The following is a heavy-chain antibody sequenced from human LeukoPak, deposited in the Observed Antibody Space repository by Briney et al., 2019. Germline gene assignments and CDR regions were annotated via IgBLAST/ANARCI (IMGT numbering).Heavy chain of an antibody. D-gene: IGHD3-22*01. CDR2: ISSSGSTI. J-gene: IGHJ4*02. V-gene: IGHV3-11*01. CDR1: GFTFSDYY. Sequence: GGSLRLSCAASGFTFSDYYMSWIRQAPGKGLEWVSYISSSGSTIYYADSVKGRFTISRDNAKNSLYLQMNSLRAEDTAVYCCAREYYYDSSGYYSPVDYWGQGTLVTVSS. CDR3: AREYYYDSSGYYSPVDY.